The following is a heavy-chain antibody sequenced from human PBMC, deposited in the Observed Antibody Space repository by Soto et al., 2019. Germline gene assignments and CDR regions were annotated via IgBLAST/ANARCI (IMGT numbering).Heavy chain of an antibody. Sequence: ASVKVSCKASGFSFSYFGISWVRQAPGQGLEWVGWVSLPSGDTSSAQNFQGRVTVTTDTSTSTVYMELGSLGSDDTAVYYCARTCSSGGSCYLPHWGEGTLVTVSS. CDR2: VSLPSGDT. CDR1: GFSFSYFG. CDR3: ARTCSSGGSCYLPH. V-gene: IGHV1-18*01. D-gene: IGHD2-15*01. J-gene: IGHJ4*02.